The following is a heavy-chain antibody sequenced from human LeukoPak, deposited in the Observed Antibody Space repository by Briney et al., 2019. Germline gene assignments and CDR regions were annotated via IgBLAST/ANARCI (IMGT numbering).Heavy chain of an antibody. Sequence: PGRSLRPSCAASGFTFDDYAMHWVRQAPGKGLEWVSGISWNSGSIGYADSVKGRFTISRDNAKNSLYLQMNSLRAEDTALYYCAKDQSYDSSGYAIDYWGQGTLVTVSS. CDR1: GFTFDDYA. V-gene: IGHV3-9*01. D-gene: IGHD3-22*01. CDR2: ISWNSGSI. J-gene: IGHJ4*02. CDR3: AKDQSYDSSGYAIDY.